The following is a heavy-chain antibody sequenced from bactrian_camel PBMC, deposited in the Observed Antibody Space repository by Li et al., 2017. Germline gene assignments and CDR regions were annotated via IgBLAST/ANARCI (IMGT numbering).Heavy chain of an antibody. CDR2: IDTDGST. CDR3: AAQIGPGGYCSDFSAYDH. J-gene: IGHJ4*01. V-gene: IGHV3S42*01. CDR1: GLPSATNY. Sequence: DVQLVESGGGSVQAGGSLRLSCAASGLPSATNYLGWFRQAPGKARVGVAGIDTDGSTRYTDSVKGRFTISKEYYNNTLYLQMNRLKPEDTTMYYCAAQIGPGGYCSDFSAYDHSGQGTQVTVS. D-gene: IGHD8*01.